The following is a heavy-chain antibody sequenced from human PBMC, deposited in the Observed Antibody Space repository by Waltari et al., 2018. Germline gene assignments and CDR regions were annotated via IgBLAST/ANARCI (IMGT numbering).Heavy chain of an antibody. Sequence: QVQLQQWGAGLLKPSETLSLTCGVDGGSLSGFYWGWIRQPPGKGLEWIGEINYIGRTTYPPALKSRVTISIDTSKNQFSLRLSSVTAADTAVYYCARLGYSMIGGGTYSYYMDVWGTGATVTIS. CDR2: INYIGRT. V-gene: IGHV4-34*02. J-gene: IGHJ6*03. D-gene: IGHD3-10*01. CDR1: GGSLSGFY. CDR3: ARLGYSMIGGGTYSYYMDV.